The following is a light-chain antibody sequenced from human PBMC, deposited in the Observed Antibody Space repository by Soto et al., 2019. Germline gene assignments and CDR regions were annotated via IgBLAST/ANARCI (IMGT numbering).Light chain of an antibody. J-gene: IGKJ1*01. V-gene: IGKV1-39*01. CDR2: EVS. Sequence: DIQMTQSPSSLSASVGDRVSITCRASQTSATFINWYQQKSGSAPRLLIYEVSGLPSGVPSRFSGSGSGTHFVLTISKFQPEDSATYFCQQTYINHQTFGQGTKVEIK. CDR1: QTSATF. CDR3: QQTYINHQT.